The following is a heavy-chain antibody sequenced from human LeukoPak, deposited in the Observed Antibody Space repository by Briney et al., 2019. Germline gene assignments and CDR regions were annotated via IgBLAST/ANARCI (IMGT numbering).Heavy chain of an antibody. D-gene: IGHD6-19*01. CDR3: AKDMQAIEPVAGDFDY. CDR1: GFTFDDYA. J-gene: IGHJ4*02. V-gene: IGHV3-9*01. CDR2: IDSNGNSI. Sequence: GGSLRLSCAASGFTFDDYAMHWVRQTPGKGLERVSSIDSNGNSIGYADSVKGRFTISRDNVKNYLYLQMNSLRAEDTALYYCAKDMQAIEPVAGDFDYWGQGTLVTVSS.